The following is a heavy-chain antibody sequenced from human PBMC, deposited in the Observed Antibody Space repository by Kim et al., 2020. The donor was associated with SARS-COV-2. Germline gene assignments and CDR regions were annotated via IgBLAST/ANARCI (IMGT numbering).Heavy chain of an antibody. V-gene: IGHV3-21*01. J-gene: IGHJ4*02. CDR3: ARGGGYSSSWYYFDY. CDR2: ISSSSSYI. Sequence: GGSLRLSCAASGFTFSSYSMNWVRQAPGKGLEWVSSISSSSSYIYYADSVKGRFTISRDNAKNSLYLQMNSLRAEDTAVYYCARGGGYSSSWYYFDYWGQGTLVTVSS. CDR1: GFTFSSYS. D-gene: IGHD6-13*01.